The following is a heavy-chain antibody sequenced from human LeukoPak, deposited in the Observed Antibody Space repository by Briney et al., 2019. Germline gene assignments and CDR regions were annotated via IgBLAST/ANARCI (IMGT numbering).Heavy chain of an antibody. Sequence: GGSLRLSCAASGFTFSNYWMHWVRQAPGKGLVWVSRISSDESITSYADFVKGRFTISRDNAKNTLFLQMNGLRAEDTAVYYCARVSLSSGCLSNWGQGTLVTVSS. V-gene: IGHV3-74*01. J-gene: IGHJ4*02. CDR3: ARVSLSSGCLSN. CDR1: GFTFSNYW. CDR2: ISSDESIT. D-gene: IGHD6-19*01.